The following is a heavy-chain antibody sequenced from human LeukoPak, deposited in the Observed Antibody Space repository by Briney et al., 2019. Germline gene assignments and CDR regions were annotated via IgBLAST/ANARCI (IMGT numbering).Heavy chain of an antibody. J-gene: IGHJ5*02. CDR3: ARGGPSYYQLLPDDYNWFDP. Sequence: SXXASGXXFTXYYXHWVRQXPXQXXEXXXXXXXNSGGTNYAQKFQGRVTMTRDTSISTAYMELSRLRSDDTAVYYCARGGPSYYQLLPDDYNWFDPWGQGTLVTVSS. D-gene: IGHD2-2*01. V-gene: IGHV1-2*02. CDR2: XXXNSGGT. CDR1: GXXFTXYY.